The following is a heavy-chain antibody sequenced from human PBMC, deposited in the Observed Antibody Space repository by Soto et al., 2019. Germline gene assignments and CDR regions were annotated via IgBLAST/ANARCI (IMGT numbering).Heavy chain of an antibody. CDR1: GFTFSSYG. Sequence: QVQLVESGGGVVQPGRSLRLSCAASGFTFSSYGMHWVRQAPGKGLEWVAVISYDGSNKYYADSVKGRFTISRDNSKNTLYLQMNSLRAEDTAVYYCAKDPHWGVGATLFDYWGQGTLVTVSS. D-gene: IGHD1-26*01. V-gene: IGHV3-30*18. CDR3: AKDPHWGVGATLFDY. CDR2: ISYDGSNK. J-gene: IGHJ4*02.